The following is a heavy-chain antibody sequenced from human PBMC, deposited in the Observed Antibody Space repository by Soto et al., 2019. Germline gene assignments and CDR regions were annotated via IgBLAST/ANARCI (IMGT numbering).Heavy chain of an antibody. J-gene: IGHJ3*02. CDR2: IIPIFGTA. D-gene: IGHD2-15*01. CDR1: GGTFSSYA. V-gene: IGHV1-69*13. Sequence: SVKVSCKASGGTFSSYAISWVRQAPGQGLEWMGGIIPIFGTANYAQKFQGRVTITADESTSTAYMELSSLRSEDTAVYYCARDGVIVVVVAATYRGAFDIWGQGTMVTVSS. CDR3: ARDGVIVVVVAATYRGAFDI.